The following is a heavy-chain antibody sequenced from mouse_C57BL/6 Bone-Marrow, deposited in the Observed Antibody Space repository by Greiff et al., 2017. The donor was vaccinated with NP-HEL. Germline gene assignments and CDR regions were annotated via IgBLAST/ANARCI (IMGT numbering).Heavy chain of an antibody. CDR3: AREGDAMDY. CDR1: GYTFTSYW. J-gene: IGHJ4*01. Sequence: QVQLQQPGAELVRPGTSVKLSCKASGYTFTSYWMHWVKQRPGQGLEWIGVIDPSDSYTNYNQKFKGKATLTVDTSSSTAYMQLSSLTSEDSAVYYCAREGDAMDYWGQGTSVTVSS. CDR2: IDPSDSYT. V-gene: IGHV1-59*01.